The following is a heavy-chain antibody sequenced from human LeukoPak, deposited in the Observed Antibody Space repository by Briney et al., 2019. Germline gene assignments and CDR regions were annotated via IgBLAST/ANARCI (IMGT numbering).Heavy chain of an antibody. CDR1: GYSISSGYY. CDR2: IYESGST. D-gene: IGHD4-17*01. CDR3: ARDTGTTGEVKFDP. Sequence: SETLSLTCTVSGYSISSGYYWGWIRQPPGKGLEWIGSIYESGSTYYDPSLKSRVIISVDTSKNQFSLKLNSVTAADTAVYYCARDTGTTGEVKFDPWGQGTLVSVSS. J-gene: IGHJ5*02. V-gene: IGHV4-38-2*02.